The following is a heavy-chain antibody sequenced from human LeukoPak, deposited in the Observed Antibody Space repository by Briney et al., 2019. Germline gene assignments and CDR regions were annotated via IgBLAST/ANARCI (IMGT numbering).Heavy chain of an antibody. D-gene: IGHD1-26*01. CDR1: GGSISSSSYY. V-gene: IGHV3-7*01. Sequence: PSETLSLTCTVSGGSISSSSYYWGWVRQAPGKGLEWVANIKQDGSEKYYVDSVKGRFTISRDNAKNSLYLQMNSLRAEDTAVYYCARLIVGAIKNWGQGTLVTVSS. J-gene: IGHJ4*02. CDR3: ARLIVGAIKN. CDR2: IKQDGSEK.